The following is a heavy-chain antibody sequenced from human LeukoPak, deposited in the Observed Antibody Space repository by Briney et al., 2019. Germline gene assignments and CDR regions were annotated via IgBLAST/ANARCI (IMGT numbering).Heavy chain of an antibody. CDR1: GGSFSNYY. D-gene: IGHD5-18*01. CDR2: IYYSGST. J-gene: IGHJ5*02. Sequence: SETLSLTCTVSGGSFSNYYWGWIRQPPGKGLEWIGYIYYSGSTNYNPSLKSRVTISVDTSKNQFSLNLSSVTAADTAVYYCARHPTALVSYGFDPRGQGTLVTVSS. V-gene: IGHV4-59*08. CDR3: ARHPTALVSYGFDP.